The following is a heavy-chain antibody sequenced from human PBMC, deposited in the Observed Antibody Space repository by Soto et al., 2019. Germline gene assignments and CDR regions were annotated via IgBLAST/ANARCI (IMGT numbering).Heavy chain of an antibody. D-gene: IGHD2-8*01. CDR2: MSYDGSNK. CDR1: GFTLSNYA. J-gene: IGHJ6*02. Sequence: QVQLVESGGGVVQPGRSLRLSCAASGFTLSNYALHWVRQAPGKGLEWVTVMSYDGSNKYYADSVKGRFTISRDNSKNTLYLQMNSLRSEDSAVYYCARPSESRRYCTRFSCPDYYYGLDVWGQGTTVTVSS. CDR3: ARPSESRRYCTRFSCPDYYYGLDV. V-gene: IGHV3-30-3*01.